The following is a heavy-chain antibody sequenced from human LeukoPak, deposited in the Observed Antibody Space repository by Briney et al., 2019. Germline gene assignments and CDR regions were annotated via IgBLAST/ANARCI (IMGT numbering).Heavy chain of an antibody. CDR2: ISYDGSNK. CDR3: ARIDYYDSSGYLAPFDY. D-gene: IGHD3-22*01. Sequence: PGGSLRLSCAASGFTFSSYAMHWVRQAPGKGLEWVAVISYDGSNKYYADSVKGRFTIPRDNSKNTLYLQMNSLRAEDTAVYYCARIDYYDSSGYLAPFDYWGQGTLVTVSS. CDR1: GFTFSSYA. V-gene: IGHV3-30-3*01. J-gene: IGHJ4*02.